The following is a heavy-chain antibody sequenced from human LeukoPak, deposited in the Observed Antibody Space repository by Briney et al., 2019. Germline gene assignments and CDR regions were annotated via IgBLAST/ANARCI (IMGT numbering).Heavy chain of an antibody. V-gene: IGHV3-48*04. D-gene: IGHD3-3*01. CDR2: ISSSSSSM. CDR3: ARGLPTIFGVVISPYYYYYMDV. Sequence: GGSLRLSCAASGFTFSSYSMNWVRQAPGKGLEWISYISSSSSSMFYADSVKGRFTISRDNAKNTLYLQMNSLRAEDTAVYYCARGLPTIFGVVISPYYYYYMDVWGKGTTVTVSS. J-gene: IGHJ6*03. CDR1: GFTFSSYS.